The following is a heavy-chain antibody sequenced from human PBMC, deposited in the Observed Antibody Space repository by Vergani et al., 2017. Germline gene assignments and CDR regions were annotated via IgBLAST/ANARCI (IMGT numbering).Heavy chain of an antibody. CDR1: GGSFSGYY. CDR3: ARDHSGSYYVGYFDL. D-gene: IGHD1-26*01. CDR2: INHSGST. V-gene: IGHV4-34*01. J-gene: IGHJ2*01. Sequence: QVQLQQWGAGLLKPSETLSLTCAVYGGSFSGYYWSWIRQPPGKGLEWIGEINHSGSTNYNPSLKSRVTISVDTSKNQFSLKLSSVTAADTAVYYCARDHSGSYYVGYFDLWGRGTLVTVSS.